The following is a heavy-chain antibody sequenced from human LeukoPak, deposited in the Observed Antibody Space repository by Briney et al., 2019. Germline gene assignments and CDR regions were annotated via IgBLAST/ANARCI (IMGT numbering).Heavy chain of an antibody. J-gene: IGHJ4*02. CDR1: GGSISSGGYS. CDR2: IYHSGST. CDR3: ASHTVTTEYYFDY. V-gene: IGHV4-30-2*01. Sequence: TASETLSLTCAVSGGSISSGGYSWSWIRQPPGKGLEWIGYIYHSGSTYYNPSLKSRVTISVDRSKNQFSLKLSSVTAADTAVYYCASHTVTTEYYFDYWGQGTLVTVSS. D-gene: IGHD4-17*01.